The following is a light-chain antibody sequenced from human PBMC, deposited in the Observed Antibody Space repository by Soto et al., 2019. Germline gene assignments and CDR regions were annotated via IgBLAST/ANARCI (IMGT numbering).Light chain of an antibody. J-gene: IGKJ5*01. CDR2: GAS. CDR1: QSVSSN. V-gene: IGKV3-15*01. Sequence: EIVMTQSPATLSVSPGERATLSCRASQSVSSNLAWYQQKPGQAPRLLIYGASTRATGIPARFSGSGSGTEFNLTISSLQSEDFAVYSCQQYNNWPSSIPFGQGTRLEIK. CDR3: QQYNNWPSSIP.